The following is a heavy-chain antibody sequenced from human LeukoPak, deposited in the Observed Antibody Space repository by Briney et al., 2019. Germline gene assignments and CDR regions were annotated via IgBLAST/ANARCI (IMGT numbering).Heavy chain of an antibody. CDR2: INPNSGGT. Sequence: GASVKVSCKASGYTFTSYYMHWVRQAPGQGLEWMGWINPNSGGTNYAQKFQGRVTMTRDTSIGTAYMELSRLRSDDTAVYYCARDHLKKNTAMASSPPDYWGQGTLVTVSS. V-gene: IGHV1-2*02. CDR3: ARDHLKKNTAMASSPPDY. J-gene: IGHJ4*02. CDR1: GYTFTSYY. D-gene: IGHD5-18*01.